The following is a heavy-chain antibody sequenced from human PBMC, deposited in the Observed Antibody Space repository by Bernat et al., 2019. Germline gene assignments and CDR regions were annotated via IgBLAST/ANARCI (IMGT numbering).Heavy chain of an antibody. D-gene: IGHD6-6*01. CDR2: ISSSSSYQ. V-gene: IGHV3-21*01. J-gene: IGHJ5*02. CDR3: AREGFIAALWYNWFDP. Sequence: EVQLVESGGGLVKPGGSLRLSCAASGFTFSSYNMNWVRQAPGKGLEWVSSISSSSSYQYYADSVKGRFTISRDNAKNSLYLQMNSLRAEDTAVYYCAREGFIAALWYNWFDPWGQGTLVTVSS. CDR1: GFTFSSYN.